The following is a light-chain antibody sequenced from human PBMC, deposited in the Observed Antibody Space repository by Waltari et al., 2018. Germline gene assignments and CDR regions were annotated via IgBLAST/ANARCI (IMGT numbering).Light chain of an antibody. J-gene: IGKJ1*01. CDR1: QNVGTK. V-gene: IGKV3-15*01. CDR2: DAF. CDR3: LQYHYWPPWT. Sequence: IEMTQSPATLSASPGERATLPCRARQNVGTKLAWYQQKPGLAPRLLIYDAFTRATGIPARFSGSGSGTEFTLTISSLQSEDLALYHCLQYHYWPPWTFGQGTKVEVK.